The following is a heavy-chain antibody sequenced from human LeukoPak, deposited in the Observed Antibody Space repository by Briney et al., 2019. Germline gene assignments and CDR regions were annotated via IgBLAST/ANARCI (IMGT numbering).Heavy chain of an antibody. CDR1: GGSISSSSYY. CDR3: ARARCLTDSLYYYMDV. V-gene: IGHV4-39*07. CDR2: IYYSGST. D-gene: IGHD4-17*01. Sequence: SETLSLTCTVSGGSISSSSYYWGWIRQPPGKGLEWIGSIYYSGSTYYNPSLKSRVTISVDTSKNQLSLKLSSVTAADTAVYYCARARCLTDSLYYYMDVWGKGTTVTVSS. J-gene: IGHJ6*03.